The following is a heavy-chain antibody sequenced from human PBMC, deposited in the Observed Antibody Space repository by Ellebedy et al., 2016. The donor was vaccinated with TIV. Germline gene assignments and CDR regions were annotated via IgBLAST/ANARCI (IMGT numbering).Heavy chain of an antibody. CDR1: GFTVSSNY. V-gene: IGHV3-66*01. CDR2: IYSGGST. J-gene: IGHJ3*02. Sequence: GESLKISXAASGFTVSSNYMSWVRQAPGKGLEWVSVIYSGGSTYYADSVKGRFTISRDNSKNTLYLQMNSLRAEDTAVYYCARAGATGGAFDIWGQGTMVTVSS. D-gene: IGHD5-24*01. CDR3: ARAGATGGAFDI.